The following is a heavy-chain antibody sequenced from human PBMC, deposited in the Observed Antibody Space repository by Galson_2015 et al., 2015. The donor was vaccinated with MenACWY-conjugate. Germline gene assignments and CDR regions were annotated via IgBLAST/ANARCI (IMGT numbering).Heavy chain of an antibody. CDR3: ARLDIVGATERSYFGMDV. CDR1: GYSFTSYW. CDR2: IDPSDSYT. D-gene: IGHD1-26*01. Sequence: QSGAEVKKPGESLRISCKGSGYSFTSYWISWVRQMPGKGLEWMGRIDPSDSYTNYSPSFQGHVTISADKSISTAYLQWSSLKASDTAMYYCARLDIVGATERSYFGMDVWGQGTTVTVSS. J-gene: IGHJ6*02. V-gene: IGHV5-10-1*01.